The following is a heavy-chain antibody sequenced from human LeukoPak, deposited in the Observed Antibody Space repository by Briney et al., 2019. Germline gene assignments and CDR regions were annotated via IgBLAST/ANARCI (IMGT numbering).Heavy chain of an antibody. CDR3: ARGTARQGWLPRSTGWFDP. V-gene: IGHV4-59*01. D-gene: IGHD6-19*01. CDR1: GGSISSYY. J-gene: IGHJ5*02. CDR2: IYYSGST. Sequence: SDTLSLTCTVSGGSISSYYWSWIRQPPEKGLEWIGYIYYSGSTYYNPSLKSRVTILVDTSKNQFSLKLSSVTVADTAVYYCARGTARQGWLPRSTGWFDPWGQGTLVTVSS.